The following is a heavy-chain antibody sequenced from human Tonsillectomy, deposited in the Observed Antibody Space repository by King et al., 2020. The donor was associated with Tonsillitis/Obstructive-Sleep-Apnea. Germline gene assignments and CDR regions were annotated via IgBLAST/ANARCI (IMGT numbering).Heavy chain of an antibody. Sequence: QLVQSGAEVKKPGSSVKVSCKASGGTFSSYAISWVRQAPGQGLEWRGGIIPIFGTANYAQQFQGRVTITADESTSTAYMELSSLRSEDTAVYYCARGLLGYCSGGSCYSYFQHWGQGTLVTVSS. CDR1: GGTFSSYA. CDR3: ARGLLGYCSGGSCYSYFQH. V-gene: IGHV1-69*01. CDR2: IIPIFGTA. J-gene: IGHJ1*01. D-gene: IGHD2-15*01.